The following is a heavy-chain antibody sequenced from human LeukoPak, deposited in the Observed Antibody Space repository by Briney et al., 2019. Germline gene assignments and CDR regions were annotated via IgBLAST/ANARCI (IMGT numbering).Heavy chain of an antibody. CDR2: INYSGSA. Sequence: SSETLSLTCTVSGGSLSSYYFSWIRQSPGKGLKWIAYINYSGSASYNPSLKSRVTMSVDTSKQFSLSLSSVTAADTAVYYCARHNYDDYVFDIWGQGTKVTVSS. CDR1: GGSLSSYY. V-gene: IGHV4-59*08. CDR3: ARHNYDDYVFDI. D-gene: IGHD4-17*01. J-gene: IGHJ3*02.